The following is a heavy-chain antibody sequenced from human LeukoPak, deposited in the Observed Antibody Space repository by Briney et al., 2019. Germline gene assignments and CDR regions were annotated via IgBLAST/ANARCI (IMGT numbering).Heavy chain of an antibody. CDR2: IYSGGST. Sequence: GGSLRLSCAASGFTVSSNYVSWVRQAPGKGLEWVSVIYSGGSTYYADSVKGRFTISRDNSKNTLYLQMNSLRAEDTAVYYCAREWRYTGYSSGWETGNFDYWGQGTLVTVSS. CDR3: AREWRYTGYSSGWETGNFDY. CDR1: GFTVSSNY. J-gene: IGHJ4*02. D-gene: IGHD6-19*01. V-gene: IGHV3-66*01.